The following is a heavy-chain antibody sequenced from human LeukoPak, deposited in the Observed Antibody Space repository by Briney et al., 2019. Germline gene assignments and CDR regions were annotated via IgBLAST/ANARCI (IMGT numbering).Heavy chain of an antibody. CDR2: IGFDGSGT. V-gene: IGHV3-74*01. Sequence: PGGSLRLSCAASGFSLSGYWMHWVRQAPGKGLVWVSRIGFDGSGTTYADSVKGRFIISRDTSKNTLYLQMNSLRDEDAAVYHCTRVQAGRSGLMDVWGRGTTVTVSS. J-gene: IGHJ6*02. CDR3: TRVQAGRSGLMDV. CDR1: GFSLSGYW. D-gene: IGHD2-8*02.